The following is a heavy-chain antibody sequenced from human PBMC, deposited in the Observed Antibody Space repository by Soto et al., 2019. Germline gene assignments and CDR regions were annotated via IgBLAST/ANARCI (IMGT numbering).Heavy chain of an antibody. CDR2: INHSGST. V-gene: IGHV4-34*01. CDR3: ARVTPPWRLRTGYYGIDV. CDR1: GASFSGYY. J-gene: IGHJ6*02. D-gene: IGHD4-17*01. Sequence: SETLSPTCAVHGASFSGYYLSWIRQPPGKGLEWTGEINHSGSTNYNASLKSRVTISVDTSKNQFPLKLSSVTAADTAVYYCARVTPPWRLRTGYYGIDVWGQGTTVTVSS.